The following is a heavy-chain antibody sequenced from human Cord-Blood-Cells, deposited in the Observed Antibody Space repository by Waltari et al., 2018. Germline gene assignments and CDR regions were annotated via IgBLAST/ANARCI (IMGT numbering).Heavy chain of an antibody. CDR3: ARRIAAAGTGFIDAFDI. Sequence: QVQLVQSGAEVKKPGASVKVSCKASGYTFTSYDINWVRQATGQGLEWMGWMNPNSGNTGYAQKFQGRVTITRNTSISTAYMELSSLRSEDTAVYYCARRIAAAGTGFIDAFDIWGQGTMVTVSS. J-gene: IGHJ3*02. V-gene: IGHV1-8*03. CDR1: GYTFTSYD. D-gene: IGHD6-13*01. CDR2: MNPNSGNT.